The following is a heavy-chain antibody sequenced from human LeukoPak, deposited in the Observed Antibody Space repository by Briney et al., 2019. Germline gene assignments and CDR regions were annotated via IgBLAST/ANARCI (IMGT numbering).Heavy chain of an antibody. Sequence: ASVKVSCKASGGTFSSYAISWVRQAPGQGLEWMGRIIPILGIANYAQKFQGRVTITAGKSTSTAYMELSSLRSEDTAVYYCARDRGYSSGREGFDPWGQGTLVTVSS. D-gene: IGHD6-19*01. J-gene: IGHJ5*02. V-gene: IGHV1-69*04. CDR2: IIPILGIA. CDR3: ARDRGYSSGREGFDP. CDR1: GGTFSSYA.